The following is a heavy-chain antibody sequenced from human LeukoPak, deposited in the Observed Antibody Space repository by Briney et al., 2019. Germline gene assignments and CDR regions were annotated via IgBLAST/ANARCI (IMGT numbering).Heavy chain of an antibody. Sequence: GGSLRLSCAASGFTFSAYWMSWVRQAPGKGLEWVANIKQDGSETYYVDSVKGRFTISRDNAKNSLFLQMNSLRAEDTAVYYCATPPLGISSYYDYWGQGTLVSVSS. CDR1: GFTFSAYW. CDR3: ATPPLGISSYYDY. J-gene: IGHJ4*02. D-gene: IGHD7-27*01. V-gene: IGHV3-7*01. CDR2: IKQDGSET.